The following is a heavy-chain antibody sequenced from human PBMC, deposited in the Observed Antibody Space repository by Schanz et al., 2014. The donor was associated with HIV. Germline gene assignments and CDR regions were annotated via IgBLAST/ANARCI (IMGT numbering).Heavy chain of an antibody. J-gene: IGHJ6*02. V-gene: IGHV3-23*01. CDR1: GLTFSNYA. Sequence: EVQLLDSGGGLVRPGGSLRLSCAASGLTFSNYAMSWVRQAPGKGLEWVSGISGGGGDTYYADSVKGRFTISRDNSKNTLYLQMNSLRAEDTAVYYCAKEGYGEGYYGMDVWGQGTTVAVSS. CDR2: ISGGGGDT. CDR3: AKEGYGEGYYGMDV. D-gene: IGHD4-17*01.